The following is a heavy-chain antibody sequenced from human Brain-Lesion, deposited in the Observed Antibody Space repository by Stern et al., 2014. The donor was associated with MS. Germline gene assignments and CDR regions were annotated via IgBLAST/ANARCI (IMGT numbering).Heavy chain of an antibody. CDR3: ARGRVVPGFQYYATDV. J-gene: IGHJ6*02. CDR2: IFNSGST. D-gene: IGHD2-2*01. V-gene: IGHV4-61*02. CDR1: GGSISSGGYY. Sequence: VQLVESGPGLVKPSQTLSLSCTVSGGSISSGGYYWSWIRQPAGKGLEWIGRIFNSGSTSYNPSLQSRVPISIETSKNQFSRRLNPMTAADTAVYYCARGRVVPGFQYYATDVWGQGTTVIVSS.